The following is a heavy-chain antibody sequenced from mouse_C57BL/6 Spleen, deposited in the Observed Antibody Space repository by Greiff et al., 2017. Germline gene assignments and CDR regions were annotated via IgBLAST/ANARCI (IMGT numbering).Heavy chain of an antibody. Sequence: EVQLVESGPELVKPGASVKMSCKASGYTFTDYNMHWVKQSHGKSLEWIGYINPNNGGTSYNQKFKGKATLTVNKSSSTAYMELRSLTSEDSAVYYCARSYYGSTDYWGQGTTLTVSS. J-gene: IGHJ2*01. V-gene: IGHV1-22*01. CDR2: INPNNGGT. D-gene: IGHD1-1*01. CDR1: GYTFTDYN. CDR3: ARSYYGSTDY.